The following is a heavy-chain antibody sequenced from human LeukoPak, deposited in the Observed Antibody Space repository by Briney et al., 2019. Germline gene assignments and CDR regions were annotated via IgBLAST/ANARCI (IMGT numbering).Heavy chain of an antibody. V-gene: IGHV4-39*07. CDR2: IYTSGST. J-gene: IGHJ4*02. D-gene: IGHD1-26*01. CDR1: GGSISSSSYY. CDR3: GRVRGSYYVSYYFDY. Sequence: SETLSLTCTVSGGSISSSSYYWGWIRQPPGKGLEWIGRIYTSGSTNYNPSLKSRVTISVDTSKNQFSLKLSSVTAADTAVYYWGRVRGSYYVSYYFDYWGQGTLVTVSS.